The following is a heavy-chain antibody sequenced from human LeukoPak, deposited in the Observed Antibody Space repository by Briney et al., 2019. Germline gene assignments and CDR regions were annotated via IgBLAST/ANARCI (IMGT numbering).Heavy chain of an antibody. J-gene: IGHJ4*02. D-gene: IGHD3-10*01. CDR2: IYYSGST. V-gene: IGHV4-59*08. CDR3: ARFTFPMAFSY. Sequence: SETLSLTCAVYGGSFSGYYWSWIRQPPGKGLEWIGYIYYSGSTNYNPSLKSRVTISVDTSKNQFSLKLSSVTAADTAVYYCARFTFPMAFSYWGQGTLVTVSS. CDR1: GGSFSGYY.